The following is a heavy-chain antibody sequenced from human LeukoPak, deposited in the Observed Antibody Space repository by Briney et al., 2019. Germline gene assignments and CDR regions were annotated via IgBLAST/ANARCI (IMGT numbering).Heavy chain of an antibody. V-gene: IGHV7-4-1*02. CDR3: ARERNDCYGSSGCVGDSYMDV. J-gene: IGHJ6*03. CDR1: GYTFTSYA. Sequence: GASVKVSCKASGYTFTSYAMNWVRQAPGQGLEWMGWINTNTGNPTCAQGFTGRFVFSLDTSVSTAYLQISSLKADDTAVYYCARERNDCYGSSGCVGDSYMDVWGKGTTVTVSS. CDR2: INTNTGNP. D-gene: IGHD3-22*01.